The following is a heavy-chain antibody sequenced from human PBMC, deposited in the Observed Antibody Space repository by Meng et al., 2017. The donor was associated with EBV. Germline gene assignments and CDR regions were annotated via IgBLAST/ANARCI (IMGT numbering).Heavy chain of an antibody. J-gene: IGHJ4*02. V-gene: IGHV1-69*01. Sequence: QLQLVQSGAEVKKPXSSVMVSCKTSGGTFRSDAISWVRQAPGQGLVWMGGLIPMTGVAHYAQKFQDRVSIIADEFTSTHYLELSSLRSEDTAIYFCASESGRGFTPDDWGQGTLGTVSS. CDR1: GGTFRSDA. D-gene: IGHD3-10*01. CDR3: ASESGRGFTPDD. CDR2: LIPMTGVA.